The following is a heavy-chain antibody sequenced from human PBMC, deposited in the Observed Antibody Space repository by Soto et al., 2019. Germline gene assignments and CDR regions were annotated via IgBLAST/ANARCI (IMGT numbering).Heavy chain of an antibody. J-gene: IGHJ3*02. CDR2: IYWDDDR. D-gene: IGHD4-17*01. Sequence: QITLKESGPTLVKPTQTLTLTCTFSGFSLSTSGVGVGWIRQPPGKALEWLALIYWDDDRRYSPSLKSRLTITKDTSKNQVVLTMTNMDPVDTATYYCAHRAGLRWDAHAFDIWGQGTMVTVSS. V-gene: IGHV2-5*02. CDR1: GFSLSTSGVG. CDR3: AHRAGLRWDAHAFDI.